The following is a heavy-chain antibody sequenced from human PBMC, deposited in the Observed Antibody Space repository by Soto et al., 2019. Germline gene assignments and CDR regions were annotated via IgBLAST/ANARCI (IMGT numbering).Heavy chain of an antibody. Sequence: GGSLRLSCAASGFTFSSYGMHWVRQAPGKGLEWVAVISYDGSKKYYADSVKGRFTISRDNSKNTLYLQMNSLKVEDTAVYYCARASSSWYVTFDYWGQGILVTVSS. D-gene: IGHD6-13*01. V-gene: IGHV3-30*03. J-gene: IGHJ4*02. CDR3: ARASSSWYVTFDY. CDR2: ISYDGSKK. CDR1: GFTFSSYG.